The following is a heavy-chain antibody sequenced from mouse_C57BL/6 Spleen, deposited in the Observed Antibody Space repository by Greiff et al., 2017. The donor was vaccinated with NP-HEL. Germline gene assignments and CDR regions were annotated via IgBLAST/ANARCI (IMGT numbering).Heavy chain of an antibody. CDR1: GYTFTSYW. J-gene: IGHJ1*03. CDR2: IDPSDSYT. CDR3: ARRAYYSNSYWYFDV. D-gene: IGHD2-5*01. Sequence: QVQLQQPGAELVMPGASVKLSCKASGYTFTSYWMHWVKQRPGHGLGWIGEIDPSDSYTNYNQKFKGKSTLTVDKSSSTAYMQLSSLTSEDSAVYYCARRAYYSNSYWYFDVWGTGTTVTVSS. V-gene: IGHV1-69*01.